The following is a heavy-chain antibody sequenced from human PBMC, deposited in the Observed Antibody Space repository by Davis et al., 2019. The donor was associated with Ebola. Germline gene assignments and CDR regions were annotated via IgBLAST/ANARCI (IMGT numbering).Heavy chain of an antibody. D-gene: IGHD2-15*01. J-gene: IGHJ6*02. CDR1: GGTFSSYA. V-gene: IGHV1-69*13. CDR3: ARNVVVAATIYYGMDV. CDR2: IIPIFGTA. Sequence: SVKVSCKASGGTFSSYAISWVRQAPGQGLEWMGGIIPIFGTANYAQKFQGRVTITADESTSTAYMELSSLRSEDTAVYYCARNVVVAATIYYGMDVWGQGTTVTVSS.